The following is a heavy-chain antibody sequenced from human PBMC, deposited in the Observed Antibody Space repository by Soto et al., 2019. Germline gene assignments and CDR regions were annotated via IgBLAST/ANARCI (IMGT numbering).Heavy chain of an antibody. CDR2: TCRYGREL. CDR3: VRGTTAWRGMDY. CDR1: GFTFSTYC. D-gene: IGHD1-1*01. Sequence: GGSLRLSCAASGFTFSTYCMHWVRHTPGTGLVWVSRTCRYGRELYYADSVKGRFTISRDDAKNTLYLQMDSLRVEDTGIYYGVRGTTAWRGMDYWGQGALVTVSS. V-gene: IGHV3-74*01. J-gene: IGHJ4*02.